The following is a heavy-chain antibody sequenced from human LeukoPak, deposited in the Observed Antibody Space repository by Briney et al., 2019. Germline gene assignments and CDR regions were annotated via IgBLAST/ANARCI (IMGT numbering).Heavy chain of an antibody. CDR2: IYNSGGT. V-gene: IGHV3-53*05. Sequence: GGSLTLSCAASGFTVSSNYMSWLRQARGEGVEWVSVIYNSGGTYYADSVKGRFTISRDNLKKTLYLQMNSLTDDHPAEYNCAREVRYCSGGSCSSWGPGTLVTVSS. D-gene: IGHD2-15*01. J-gene: IGHJ4*02. CDR3: AREVRYCSGGSCSS. CDR1: GFTVSSNY.